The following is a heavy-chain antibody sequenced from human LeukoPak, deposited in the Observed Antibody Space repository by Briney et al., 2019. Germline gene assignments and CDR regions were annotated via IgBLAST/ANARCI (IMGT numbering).Heavy chain of an antibody. J-gene: IGHJ4*02. CDR2: IYSGGST. Sequence: GGSLRLSCAASGFTVSSNYKSWVRQAPGKGPEWVSVIYSGGSTYYADSVKGRFTISRDNSKNTLYLQMNSLRAEDTAVYYCAKDRGRIAVAGSDYWGQGTLVTVSS. CDR3: AKDRGRIAVAGSDY. V-gene: IGHV3-53*01. D-gene: IGHD6-19*01. CDR1: GFTVSSNY.